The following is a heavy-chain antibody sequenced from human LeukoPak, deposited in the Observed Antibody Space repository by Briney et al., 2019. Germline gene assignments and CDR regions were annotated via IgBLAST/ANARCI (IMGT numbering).Heavy chain of an antibody. J-gene: IGHJ5*02. V-gene: IGHV1-2*02. CDR1: GYTFTSYY. CDR3: ARTLPPITMGLWFDP. D-gene: IGHD3-3*01. CDR2: INPNSGGT. Sequence: GASVKVSCKASGYTFTSYYMHWVRQAPGQGLEWMGWINPNSGGTNYAQKFQGRVTMTRDTSISTAYMELSRLRSDDTAVYYCARTLPPITMGLWFDPWGQGTLVTVSS.